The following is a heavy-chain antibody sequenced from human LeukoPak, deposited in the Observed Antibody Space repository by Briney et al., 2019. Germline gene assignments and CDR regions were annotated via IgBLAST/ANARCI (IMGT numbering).Heavy chain of an antibody. CDR3: ARDRCAGWWCPRQFDY. CDR1: GGTFSSYA. D-gene: IGHD2-21*01. V-gene: IGHV1-69*13. J-gene: IGHJ4*02. Sequence: ASVKVSCKASGGTFSSYAISWVRQAPGQGLEWMGGIIPIFGTANYAQKFQGRVTITADESTSTAYMELSSLRSEDTAVYYCARDRCAGWWCPRQFDYWGQGTLVTVSS. CDR2: IIPIFGTA.